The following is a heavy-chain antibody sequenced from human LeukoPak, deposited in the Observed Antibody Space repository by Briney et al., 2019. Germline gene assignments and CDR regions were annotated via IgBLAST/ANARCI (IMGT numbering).Heavy chain of an antibody. Sequence: SETLSLTCAVSGYSISSGYYWGWIRQPPGKGLEWIGRIYHSGSTYYNPSLKSRVTISVDTSKNQFPLKLSSVTAADTAVYYCARDRSDDGYNPYYFDYWGQGTLVTVSS. CDR2: IYHSGST. CDR1: GYSISSGYY. CDR3: ARDRSDDGYNPYYFDY. D-gene: IGHD5-24*01. V-gene: IGHV4-38-2*02. J-gene: IGHJ4*02.